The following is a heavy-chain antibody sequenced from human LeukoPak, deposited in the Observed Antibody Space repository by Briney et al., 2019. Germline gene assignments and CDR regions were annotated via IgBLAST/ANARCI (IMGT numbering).Heavy chain of an antibody. CDR3: AKEGGPARPGLDS. D-gene: IGHD6-6*01. CDR1: GASMSSHY. Sequence: ESSETLSLTCTVSGASMSSHYWTWIRQDPGTGLEWIGNIYYTGTTSYNPALESRVTISLDTSNNQFSLKLTSVTAADTAVYYCAKEGGPARPGLDSWGQGTLVTVSS. J-gene: IGHJ4*02. CDR2: IYYTGTT. V-gene: IGHV4-59*11.